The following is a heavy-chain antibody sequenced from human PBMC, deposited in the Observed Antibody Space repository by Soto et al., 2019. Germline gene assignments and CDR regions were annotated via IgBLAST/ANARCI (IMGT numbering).Heavy chain of an antibody. Sequence: ASVKVSCKASGGTFKNYAVSWVRQAPGQGLEWMGGITPIFGFTNSAQKFQGRLTITADESTSTAYMELSSLRSEDTAVYYCARDRGPSSGYYPYWFDPWGQGTLVTVSS. J-gene: IGHJ5*02. CDR1: GGTFKNYA. CDR3: ARDRGPSSGYYPYWFDP. CDR2: ITPIFGFT. V-gene: IGHV1-69*13. D-gene: IGHD3-22*01.